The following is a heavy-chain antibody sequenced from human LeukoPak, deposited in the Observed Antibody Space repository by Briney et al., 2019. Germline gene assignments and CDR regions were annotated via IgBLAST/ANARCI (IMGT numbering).Heavy chain of an antibody. J-gene: IGHJ4*02. CDR2: IWYDGSNK. CDR3: AIDDDYDSSGLDY. D-gene: IGHD3-22*01. Sequence: GRSLRLSCAASGFTFSSYGMHWVRQAPGKGLEWVAVIWYDGSNKYYADSVKGRFTISRDNSKNTLYLQMNSLRAEDTAVYYCAIDDDYDSSGLDYWGQGTLVTVSS. CDR1: GFTFSSYG. V-gene: IGHV3-33*01.